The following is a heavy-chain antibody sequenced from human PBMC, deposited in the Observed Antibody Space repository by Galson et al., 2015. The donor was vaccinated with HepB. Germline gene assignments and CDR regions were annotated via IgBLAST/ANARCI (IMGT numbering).Heavy chain of an antibody. CDR3: ARGGDPAHDY. Sequence: SLRLSCAASGFTFSSNNMHWVRQAPGKGLEWVTFIRSDGSTTYYTDSVKGRFTISRDNSKNTLYLQMSTLGAEDTAVYYCARGGDPAHDYWGQGTLVTVSS. CDR2: IRSDGSTT. CDR1: GFTFSSNN. V-gene: IGHV3-30*02. J-gene: IGHJ4*02.